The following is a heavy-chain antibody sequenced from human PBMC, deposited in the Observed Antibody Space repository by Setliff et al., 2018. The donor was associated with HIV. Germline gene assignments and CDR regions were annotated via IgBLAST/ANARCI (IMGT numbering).Heavy chain of an antibody. CDR3: TRYTSKVDWFDP. J-gene: IGHJ5*02. CDR1: GDSFSSYY. D-gene: IGHD2-2*02. V-gene: IGHV4-4*09. CDR2: IYSSGST. Sequence: SETLSLTCTVSGDSFSSYYWNWIRQPPGKGLEWIVYIYSSGSTNSNPSLKSRVTISQDTSKNQFSLKLSSVTAADTAVYYCTRYTSKVDWFDPWGQGTLVTVSS.